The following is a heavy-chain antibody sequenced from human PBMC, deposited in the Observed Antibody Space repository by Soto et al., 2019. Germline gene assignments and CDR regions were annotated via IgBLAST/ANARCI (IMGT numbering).Heavy chain of an antibody. CDR2: ISAYNGNT. CDR1: GYTFTSYG. V-gene: IGHV1-18*01. J-gene: IGHJ6*02. CDR3: AAETAVVPRAYLYYDLDV. D-gene: IGHD2-2*01. Sequence: ASVKVSCKASGYTFTSYGISWVRQAPGQGLEWMGWISAYNGNTNYAQKLQGRVTMTKDTSTSTAYMELRSLRSDDTAVYYFAAETAVVPRAYLYYDLDVWGQGTTVTVSS.